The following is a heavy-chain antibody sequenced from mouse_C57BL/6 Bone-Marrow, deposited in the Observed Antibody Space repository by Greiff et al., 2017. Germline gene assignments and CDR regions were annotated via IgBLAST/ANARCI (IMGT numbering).Heavy chain of an antibody. J-gene: IGHJ3*01. CDR3: ARDPYYSGSSPWFAY. CDR1: GFTFSSYA. V-gene: IGHV5-4*01. D-gene: IGHD1-1*01. Sequence: EVKVVESGGGLVKPGGSLKLSCAASGFTFSSYAMSWVRQTPEKRLEWVATISDGGSYTYYPDNVKGRFTISRDNAKNNLYLQMSHLKSEDTAMYYCARDPYYSGSSPWFAYWGQGTLVTVSA. CDR2: ISDGGSYT.